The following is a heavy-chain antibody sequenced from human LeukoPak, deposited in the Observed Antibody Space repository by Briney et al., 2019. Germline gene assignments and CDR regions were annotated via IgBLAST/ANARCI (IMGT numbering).Heavy chain of an antibody. D-gene: IGHD6-13*01. V-gene: IGHV4-59*12. J-gene: IGHJ6*03. CDR1: GGSISSYY. CDR3: ARGGLEAAGTNYYYMDV. CDR2: IYYSGST. Sequence: SETLSLTCTVSGGSISSYYWSWIRQPPGKGLEWIGYIYYSGSTNYNPSLKSRGTISVDKSKNQFPLKLSSVTAADTAVYYCARGGLEAAGTNYYYMDVWGKGTTVTVS.